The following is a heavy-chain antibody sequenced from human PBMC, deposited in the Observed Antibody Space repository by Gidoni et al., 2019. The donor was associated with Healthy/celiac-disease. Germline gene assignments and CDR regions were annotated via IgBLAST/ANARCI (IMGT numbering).Heavy chain of an antibody. D-gene: IGHD2-2*01. CDR3: ARVRIVVVPAARWDWFDP. Sequence: QVQLQESGPGLVKPSQTLSLTCTVSGGSISSGGYYWSWIRQHPGKGLEWIGYIYYSGSTYYNPSLKSRVTISVDTSKNQFSLKLSSVTAADTAVYYCARVRIVVVPAARWDWFDPWGQGTLVTVSS. J-gene: IGHJ5*02. CDR2: IYYSGST. V-gene: IGHV4-31*03. CDR1: GGSISSGGYY.